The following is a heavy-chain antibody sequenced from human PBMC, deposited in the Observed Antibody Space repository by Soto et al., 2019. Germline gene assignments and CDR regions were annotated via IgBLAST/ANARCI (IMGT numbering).Heavy chain of an antibody. V-gene: IGHV4-39*01. CDR1: GGSISSGGYY. CDR3: ARSLGYCSTTTCYALDY. J-gene: IGHJ4*02. Sequence: QLQLQESGPGLVKPSETLSLTCTVSGGSISSGGYYWGWIRQPPGKGLEWIGSIYYSGTTYYSPSLKSRVTISQDTSKNQFSLQLSSVTAADTPVYYCARSLGYCSTTTCYALDYWGQGTLVTVSS. D-gene: IGHD2-2*01. CDR2: IYYSGTT.